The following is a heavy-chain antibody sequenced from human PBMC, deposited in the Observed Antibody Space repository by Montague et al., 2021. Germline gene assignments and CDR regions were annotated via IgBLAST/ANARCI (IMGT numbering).Heavy chain of an antibody. Sequence: SLRLSCAASGSTFSNYGMSWVRQAPGKGLEWVSSITGSGATTYYADSVEGRFTISRDNSENTLYLQMNNLRAEDTALYYCARGRGVSSGIGQLDPWGQGTLVTVSS. D-gene: IGHD3-22*01. J-gene: IGHJ5*02. CDR3: ARGRGVSSGIGQLDP. V-gene: IGHV3-23*01. CDR2: ITGSGATT. CDR1: GSTFSNYG.